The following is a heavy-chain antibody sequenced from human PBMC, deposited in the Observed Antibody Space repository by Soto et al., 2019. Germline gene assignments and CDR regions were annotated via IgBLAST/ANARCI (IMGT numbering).Heavy chain of an antibody. CDR3: AKDGVGGQLAYYFDY. CDR1: GFTFSSYA. V-gene: IGHV3-23*01. Sequence: EVQLLESGGGLVQPGGSLRLSCAASGFTFSSYAMSWVRQAPGKGLEWVSAISGSGGSTYYADSVKGRFTISRDNSKITLYLHMNSLRAEDTAVYYCAKDGVGGQLAYYFDYWGQGTLVTVSS. CDR2: ISGSGGST. D-gene: IGHD6-6*01. J-gene: IGHJ4*02.